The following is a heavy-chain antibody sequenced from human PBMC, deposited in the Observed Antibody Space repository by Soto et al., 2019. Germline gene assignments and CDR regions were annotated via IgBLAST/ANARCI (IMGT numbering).Heavy chain of an antibody. CDR1: GFTFTDYA. CDR2: ITAFNGNT. D-gene: IGHD3-3*01. V-gene: IGHV1-18*01. J-gene: IGHJ4*02. Sequence: APVKVSCKASGFTFTDYAISWARQAPGQGLQWMGWITAFNGNTKYAQQFQGRVTMTTDTSTSTAYMELRSLESDDTAVYYCARISQSDFWSGYYYFFDYWGQGTLVTVSS. CDR3: ARISQSDFWSGYYYFFDY.